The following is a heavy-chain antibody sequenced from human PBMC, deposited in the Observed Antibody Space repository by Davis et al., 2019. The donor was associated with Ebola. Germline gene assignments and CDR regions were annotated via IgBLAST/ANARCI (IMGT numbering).Heavy chain of an antibody. V-gene: IGHV3-53*01. CDR3: ARDLVGATTH. J-gene: IGHJ4*02. CDR1: GFTVSSNY. D-gene: IGHD1-26*01. CDR2: IYSGGST. Sequence: GESLKISCAASGFTVSSNYMSWVRQAPGKGLEWVSVIYSGGSTYYADSVKGRFTISRDNSKNTLYLQMNSLRAEDTAVYYCARDLVGATTHWGQGTLVTVSS.